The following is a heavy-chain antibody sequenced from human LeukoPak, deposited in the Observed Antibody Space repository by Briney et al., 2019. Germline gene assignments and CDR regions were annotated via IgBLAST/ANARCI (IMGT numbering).Heavy chain of an antibody. CDR1: GYTFTDYY. D-gene: IGHD6-19*01. J-gene: IGHJ4*02. V-gene: IGHV1-2*06. CDR2: INPNSGGT. CDR3: ARGPQWLVRVGDH. Sequence: GASVKVSFKASGYTFTDYYFHWVRQAPGQGLEWMGRINPNSGGTNYAQKFQGRVTMTRDTAIGTAYMELSRLRPDDTAVYYCARGPQWLVRVGDHWGQGTLVTVSS.